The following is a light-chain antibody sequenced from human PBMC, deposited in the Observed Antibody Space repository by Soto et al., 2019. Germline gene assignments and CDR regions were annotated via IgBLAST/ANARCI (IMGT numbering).Light chain of an antibody. V-gene: IGKV1-39*01. CDR1: QSISSY. J-gene: IGKJ1*01. Sequence: DIQMTQSPSSLSASVGDRVTITCRASQSISSYLTWYQQKPGKAPKLLIYAASSLQSGVPSRFSGSGSGTDFTSTISSLQPEDFATYYSQQSYSTPWTFGQGTKVEIK. CDR2: AAS. CDR3: QQSYSTPWT.